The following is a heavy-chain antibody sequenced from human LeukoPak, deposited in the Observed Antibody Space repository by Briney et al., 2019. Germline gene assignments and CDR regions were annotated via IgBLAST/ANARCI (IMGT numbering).Heavy chain of an antibody. Sequence: GSLRLYCAASGFTFDTYAMSWVRQAPGQGLEWVSYISNSRGTTYYAGSVKGRFTISRDNSKNTLYLQMNSLRAEDTAVYYCAKLDPTTANWGQGTLVTVSS. D-gene: IGHD1-1*01. J-gene: IGHJ4*02. CDR2: ISNSRGTT. CDR3: AKLDPTTAN. V-gene: IGHV3-23*01. CDR1: GFTFDTYA.